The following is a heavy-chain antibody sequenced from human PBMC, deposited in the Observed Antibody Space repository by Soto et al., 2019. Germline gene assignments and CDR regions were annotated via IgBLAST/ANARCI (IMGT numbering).Heavy chain of an antibody. J-gene: IGHJ4*02. CDR2: IDNSGNT. D-gene: IGHD3-3*01. V-gene: IGHV4-4*07. CDR3: ARGGQDFWSGPFDY. Sequence: QGQLQESGPELVKPSETLSLTCTVSDGSISTYFCNWIRQPAGKGLEWIGRIDNSGNTNYNPSLKSRVTMSADTSRNQFSLKLNYVTAADTAVYYCARGGQDFWSGPFDYWGQGALVTVSS. CDR1: DGSISTYF.